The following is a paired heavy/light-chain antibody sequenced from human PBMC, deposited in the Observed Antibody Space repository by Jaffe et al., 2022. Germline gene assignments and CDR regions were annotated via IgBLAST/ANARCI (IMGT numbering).Light chain of an antibody. CDR2: DAS. J-gene: IGKJ4*01. CDR3: QQFNSYLLT. CDR1: QGISSA. Sequence: AIQLTQSPSSLSASVGDRVTITCRASQGISSALAWYQQKPGKAPKLLIYDASSLESGVPSRFSGSGSGTDFTLTISSLQPEDFATYYCQQFNSYLLTFGGGTKVEIK. V-gene: IGKV1-13*02.
Heavy chain of an antibody. J-gene: IGHJ4*02. CDR1: GYSISSGYY. CDR3: ARVLEAFKGYYGSGSYYMGYYFDY. V-gene: IGHV4-38-2*01. Sequence: QVQLQESGPGLVKPSETLSLTCAVSGYSISSGYYWGWIRQPPGKGLEWIGSIYHSGSTYYNPSLKSRVTISVDTSKNQFSLKLSSVTAADTAVYYCARVLEAFKGYYGSGSYYMGYYFDYWGQGTLVTVSS. CDR2: IYHSGST. D-gene: IGHD3-10*01.